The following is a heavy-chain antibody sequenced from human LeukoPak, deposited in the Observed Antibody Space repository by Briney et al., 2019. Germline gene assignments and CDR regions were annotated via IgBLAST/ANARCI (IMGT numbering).Heavy chain of an antibody. D-gene: IGHD6-25*01. V-gene: IGHV1-69*01. CDR1: GGTFSSYA. J-gene: IGHJ4*02. CDR2: IIPIFGTA. CDR3: ARGQQREPTSHDY. Sequence: SVKVSCKASGGTFSSYAISWVRQAPGQGLEWMGGIIPIFGTANYAQKFQGRVTITADESTSTAYMEPSSLRSEDTAVYYCARGQQREPTSHDYWGQGTLVTVSS.